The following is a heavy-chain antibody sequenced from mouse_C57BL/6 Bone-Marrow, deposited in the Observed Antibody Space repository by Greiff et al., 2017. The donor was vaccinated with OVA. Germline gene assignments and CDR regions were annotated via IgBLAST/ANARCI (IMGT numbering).Heavy chain of an antibody. D-gene: IGHD2-1*01. CDR3: ARDTLYGNWDAY. CDR2: SRNKANDYTT. J-gene: IGHJ3*01. Sequence: EVKLMESGGGLVQSGRSLRLSCATSGFTFSDFYMEWVRQAPGKGLEWIAASRNKANDYTTEYSASVKGRFIVSRDTSQSILYLQMNALRAEDTAIYYCARDTLYGNWDAYWGQGTLVTVSA. V-gene: IGHV7-1*01. CDR1: GFTFSDFY.